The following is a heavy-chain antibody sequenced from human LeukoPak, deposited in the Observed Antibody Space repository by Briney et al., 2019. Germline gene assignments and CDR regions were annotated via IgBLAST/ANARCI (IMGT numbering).Heavy chain of an antibody. CDR3: ARPRRTGYITYFFDF. D-gene: IGHD5-24*01. CDR2: IYYSGST. CDR1: GGSISSGDYY. V-gene: IGHV4-30-4*01. Sequence: PSETLSLTCTVSGGSISSGDYYWSWIRQPPGKGLEWIGYIYYSGSTYYNPSLKSRVTISVDTSKNQFSLNLHSVTAADTGVYYCARPRRTGYITYFFDFWGKGAPVTVSS. J-gene: IGHJ4*02.